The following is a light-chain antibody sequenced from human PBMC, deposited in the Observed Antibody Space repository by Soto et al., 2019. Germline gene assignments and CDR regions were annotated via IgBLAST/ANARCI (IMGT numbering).Light chain of an antibody. CDR1: QSVSIN. V-gene: IGKV3-15*01. Sequence: EVGMTQSPATLSVSPGERATLSCRASQSVSINLAWYQQKLGQAPRLLIYGASTGTTGIPPRFSGSGSGTDFTLNISSLKSEDVALYYCQQYNIWPLTFGGGTQLEIK. CDR2: GAS. CDR3: QQYNIWPLT. J-gene: IGKJ4*01.